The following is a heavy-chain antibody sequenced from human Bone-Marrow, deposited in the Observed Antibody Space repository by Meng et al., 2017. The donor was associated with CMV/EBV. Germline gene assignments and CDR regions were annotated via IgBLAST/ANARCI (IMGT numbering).Heavy chain of an antibody. CDR2: ISYDGSNK. CDR1: GFTFSSYA. J-gene: IGHJ4*02. V-gene: IGHV3-30-3*01. D-gene: IGHD1-26*01. Sequence: GGSLRLSCAASGFTFSSYAMHWVRQAPGKGLEWVAVISYDGSNKYYADSVKGRFTISRDNAKNTLYLQMNSLRAEDTAVYYCARGWLGIGHWCQGTLVTV. CDR3: ARGWLGIGH.